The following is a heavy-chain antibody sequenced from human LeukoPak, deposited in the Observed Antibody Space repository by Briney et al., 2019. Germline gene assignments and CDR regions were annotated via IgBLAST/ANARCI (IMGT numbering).Heavy chain of an antibody. CDR1: GFTFSDYY. CDR3: ARDGVRVTGMVPPYFYYMDV. V-gene: IGHV3-11*04. D-gene: IGHD5-18*01. J-gene: IGHJ6*03. Sequence: GGSLRLSCTASGFTFSDYYMAWIRQAPGKGLEWLSYISTGGDITSYVDSVKGRFTISRDNAKKSVYLQIDSLRAEDTAVYYCARDGVRVTGMVPPYFYYMDVWGKGTLVTVSS. CDR2: ISTGGDIT.